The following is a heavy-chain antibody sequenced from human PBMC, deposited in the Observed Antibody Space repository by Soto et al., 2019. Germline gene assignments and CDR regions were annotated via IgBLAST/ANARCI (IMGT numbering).Heavy chain of an antibody. J-gene: IGHJ4*02. Sequence: GGSLRLSCAASGFTFSSYAMNWVRQAPGKGLEWVSVISGIFVSTYYADSVKGRFTISKDNSKNTLYLKMNSLRAEDTAVYYCGRRGPGTYLDYWGKGTLVTVSS. CDR3: GRRGPGTYLDY. CDR1: GFTFSSYA. V-gene: IGHV3-23*01. D-gene: IGHD6-13*01. CDR2: ISGIFVST.